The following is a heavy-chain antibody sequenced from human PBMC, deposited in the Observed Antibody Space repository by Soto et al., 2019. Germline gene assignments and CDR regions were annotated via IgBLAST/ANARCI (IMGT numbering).Heavy chain of an antibody. Sequence: GGSLRLSCAASGFTFSSYAMSWVRQAPGKGLEWVSAISGSGGSTYYADSVKGRFTISRDNSKNTLYLQMNSLRAEDTAVYYCAKGVGARVVVAATQNFDYWGQGTLVTVSS. CDR2: ISGSGGST. D-gene: IGHD2-15*01. V-gene: IGHV3-23*01. CDR3: AKGVGARVVVAATQNFDY. J-gene: IGHJ4*02. CDR1: GFTFSSYA.